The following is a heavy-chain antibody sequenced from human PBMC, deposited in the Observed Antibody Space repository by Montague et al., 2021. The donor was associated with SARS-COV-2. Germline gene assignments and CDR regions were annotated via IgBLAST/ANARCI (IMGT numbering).Heavy chain of an antibody. CDR1: GGSFNNYY. D-gene: IGHD3-3*01. CDR3: ARGQRQPFSVFGVIAWGPEHKHYGLDV. V-gene: IGHV4-34*01. J-gene: IGHJ6*02. CDR2: IDQGGAT. Sequence: SETLSLTCAVYGGSFNNYYWSWIRQAPGKGLEWIGEIDQGGATNYSSSLRRRLTLSVDTSKNQFSLKLSSVTAADTAVYFCARGQRQPFSVFGVIAWGPEHKHYGLDVWGLGTTVTVS.